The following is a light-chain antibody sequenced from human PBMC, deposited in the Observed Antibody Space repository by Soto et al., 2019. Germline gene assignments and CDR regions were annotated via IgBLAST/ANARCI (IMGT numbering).Light chain of an antibody. CDR1: QSVSSSY. V-gene: IGKV3-20*01. CDR2: GAS. CDR3: QQYGSSRLSYT. Sequence: EIVLTQSPGTLSLSPGERATLSCRASQSVSSSYLAWYQQKPGQAPRLLIYGASSRATGIPDRFSGSGSGTDFTLTISRLEPEDFAVYYCQQYGSSRLSYTFSQGTKLEIK. J-gene: IGKJ2*01.